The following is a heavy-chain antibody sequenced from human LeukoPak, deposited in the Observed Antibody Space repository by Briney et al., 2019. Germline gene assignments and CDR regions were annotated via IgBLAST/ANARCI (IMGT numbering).Heavy chain of an antibody. Sequence: KPGGSLRLSCAASGFTFSNAWMSWVRQAPGKGLEWVGRIKSKTDGGTTDYAAPVKGRFTISRDDSKNTLYLQMNSLKTEDTAVYYCARDESYDSSGYYPFDYWGQGTLVTVSS. CDR2: IKSKTDGGTT. V-gene: IGHV3-15*01. CDR3: ARDESYDSSGYYPFDY. D-gene: IGHD3-22*01. J-gene: IGHJ4*02. CDR1: GFTFSNAW.